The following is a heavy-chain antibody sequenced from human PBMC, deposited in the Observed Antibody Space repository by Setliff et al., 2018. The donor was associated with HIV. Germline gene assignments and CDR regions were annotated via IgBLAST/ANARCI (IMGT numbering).Heavy chain of an antibody. CDR2: SNTDGTAT. J-gene: IGHJ4*02. V-gene: IGHV3-74*01. CDR1: GFPFDMYW. D-gene: IGHD3-10*01. CDR3: ARDRGAGNYPDY. Sequence: GGSLSLSCAASGFPFDMYWMHWVRQVPGKGLLWVSHSNTDGTATNHADSVKGRFTISRDNAKNIWYLQMNRLRVEDTAIYFCARDRGAGNYPDYWGQGTLVTVSS.